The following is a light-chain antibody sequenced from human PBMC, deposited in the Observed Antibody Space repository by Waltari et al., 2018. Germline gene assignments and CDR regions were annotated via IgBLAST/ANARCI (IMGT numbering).Light chain of an antibody. Sequence: DIQMTQSPSTLSASVGHRVTITCRASQRISVWLAWYQQKPGKAPKLLVYRASSLESGVPSRFSGSGSGTEFTLTISSLQPDDFATYYCQQYNGYWTFGQGTKVEIK. CDR3: QQYNGYWT. CDR1: QRISVW. J-gene: IGKJ1*01. CDR2: RAS. V-gene: IGKV1-5*03.